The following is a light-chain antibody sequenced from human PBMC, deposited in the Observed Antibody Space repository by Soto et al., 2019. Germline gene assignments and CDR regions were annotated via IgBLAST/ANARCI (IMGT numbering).Light chain of an antibody. CDR1: QSVSSTY. CDR2: GAS. CDR3: QQYGRSSWT. V-gene: IGKV3-20*01. J-gene: IGKJ1*01. Sequence: EIVLTQSPATLSVSPGETATLSCRTSQSVSSTYLAWYQQKPGQAPRLLIFGASNRATGIPDRFSGSASGTDFTLTISRLEPEDFAVYYCQQYGRSSWTFGQGTKVDI.